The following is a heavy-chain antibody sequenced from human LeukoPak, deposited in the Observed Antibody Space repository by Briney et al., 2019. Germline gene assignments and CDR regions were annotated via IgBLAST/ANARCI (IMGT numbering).Heavy chain of an antibody. Sequence: ASVKVSCKASNYTFTSYGISWVRQAPGQGLEWMAWINAYNCDTNYAQKLQGRVTLTTDTSTSTAYMELRSLRSDDTAVYYCARDGSGVWFDYWGQGTLVTVSS. V-gene: IGHV1-18*01. CDR2: INAYNCDT. CDR3: ARDGSGVWFDY. D-gene: IGHD3-10*01. CDR1: NYTFTSYG. J-gene: IGHJ4*02.